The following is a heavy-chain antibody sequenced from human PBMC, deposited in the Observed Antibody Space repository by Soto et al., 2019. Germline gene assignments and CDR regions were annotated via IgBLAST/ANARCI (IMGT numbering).Heavy chain of an antibody. V-gene: IGHV3-21*01. J-gene: IGHJ4*02. CDR1: GFTFTRYS. CDR3: ARESEDLTSNFDY. Sequence: PVGSLRLSCAASGFTFTRYSMNWVRQAPGKGLEWVSSISSTTNYIYYADSMKGRFTVSRDNAKNSVYLEMNSLSAGDTALYYCARESEDLTSNFDYWGQGTLVTVSS. CDR2: ISSTTNYI.